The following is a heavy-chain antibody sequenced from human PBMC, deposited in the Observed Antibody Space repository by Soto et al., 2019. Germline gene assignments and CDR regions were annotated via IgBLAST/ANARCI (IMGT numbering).Heavy chain of an antibody. CDR1: GLTFSSYA. CDR3: AKDSSGYSYDHNAFDI. V-gene: IGHV3-23*01. D-gene: IGHD5-18*01. Sequence: EVQLLESGGGLVQPGGSLRLSCAASGLTFSSYAMNWVRQAPGKGLEWVSGVSGGGGSTYYADSVKGRFTISRDNSMNTLYLQMNSLRAEDTAVYYCAKDSSGYSYDHNAFDIWGQGTMVTVSS. J-gene: IGHJ3*02. CDR2: VSGGGGST.